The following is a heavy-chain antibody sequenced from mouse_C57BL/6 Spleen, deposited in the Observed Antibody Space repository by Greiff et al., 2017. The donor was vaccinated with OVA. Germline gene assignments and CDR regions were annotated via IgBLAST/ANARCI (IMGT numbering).Heavy chain of an antibody. CDR1: GYTFTDYY. J-gene: IGHJ4*01. Sequence: VQLQQSGPELVKPGASVKISCKASGYTFTDYYMNWVKQSHGKSLEWIGDINPNNGGTSYNQKFKGKATLTVDKSSSTAYMELRSLTSEDSAVYYCALVGDAMDYWGQGTSVTVSS. CDR3: ALVGDAMDY. CDR2: INPNNGGT. V-gene: IGHV1-26*01. D-gene: IGHD1-1*01.